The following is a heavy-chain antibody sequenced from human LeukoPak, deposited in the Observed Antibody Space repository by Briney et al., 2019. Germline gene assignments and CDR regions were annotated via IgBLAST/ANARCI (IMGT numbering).Heavy chain of an antibody. V-gene: IGHV3-23*01. Sequence: PGGSLRLSCAASGFTFSSYDMSGVRQAPGKGLEWVSGISGSGSSTYYADSVKGRFTISRDNSKSTLYLQMNSLRAEDTAVYYCAKDRHAPGRYDPWGQGTLVTVSS. CDR3: AKDRHAPGRYDP. J-gene: IGHJ5*02. CDR2: ISGSGSST. CDR1: GFTFSSYD.